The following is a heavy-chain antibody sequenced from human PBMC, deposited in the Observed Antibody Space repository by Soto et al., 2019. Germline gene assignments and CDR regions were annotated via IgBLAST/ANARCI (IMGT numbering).Heavy chain of an antibody. CDR1: GGTFSNYA. V-gene: IGHV1-69*12. Sequence: QVQLVQSGAEVKKPGSSVKVSCKASGGTFSNYAFSWVRQAPGQGLEWMGGIIPIFGTANYAQKFQGRVTITADESTSTAYMELSSLRSEDTAVYYCARVRVRFLEWLGSEGWGQGTLVTVSS. CDR2: IIPIFGTA. J-gene: IGHJ4*02. CDR3: ARVRVRFLEWLGSEG. D-gene: IGHD3-3*01.